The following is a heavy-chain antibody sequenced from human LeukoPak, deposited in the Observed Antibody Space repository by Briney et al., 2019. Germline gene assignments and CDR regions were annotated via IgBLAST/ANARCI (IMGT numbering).Heavy chain of an antibody. V-gene: IGHV3-53*01. J-gene: IGHJ3*02. D-gene: IGHD3-16*01. CDR1: GFTVSSY. CDR3: ANVMRNAFDI. Sequence: PGGSLRLSCAASGFTVSSYMSWVRQAPGKGPEWASIIYSGGSTYHADSVKGRFTISRDNSKNTLYLRMNSLRAEDTAVYYCANVMRNAFDIWGQGTMVTVSS. CDR2: IYSGGST.